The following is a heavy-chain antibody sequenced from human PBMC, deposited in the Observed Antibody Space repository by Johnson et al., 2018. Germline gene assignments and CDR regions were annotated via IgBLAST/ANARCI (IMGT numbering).Heavy chain of an antibody. Sequence: VQLVESGAEVKKPGESXKISCKGSEYRSASYWIGWVRQKPGKGLEWMGIIYPGDSDTRYSPSFQGQVTISADKSISTAYLQWSSLKASDTAMYYCARRYCDITSCWAFDIWGQGTMVTVSS. J-gene: IGHJ3*02. CDR1: EYRSASYW. D-gene: IGHD2-2*01. V-gene: IGHV5-51*03. CDR2: IYPGDSDT. CDR3: ARRYCDITSCWAFDI.